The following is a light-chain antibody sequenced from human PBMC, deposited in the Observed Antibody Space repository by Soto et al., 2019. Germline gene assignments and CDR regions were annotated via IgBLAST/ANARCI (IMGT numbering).Light chain of an antibody. Sequence: EIVLTQFPGILSLSPGERATLSCRASQSVSSNYLAWYQQRPGQPPNLLIFGASNRAPGIPDRFSGSGSGTDFTLTISRLEPEDFAVYYRQQYGSSIKTFGQGTKVDIK. V-gene: IGKV3-20*01. CDR1: QSVSSNY. CDR3: QQYGSSIKT. CDR2: GAS. J-gene: IGKJ1*01.